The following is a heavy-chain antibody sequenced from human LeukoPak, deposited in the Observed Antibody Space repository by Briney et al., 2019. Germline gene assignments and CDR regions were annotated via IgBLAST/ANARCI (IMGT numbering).Heavy chain of an antibody. J-gene: IGHJ4*02. D-gene: IGHD6-19*01. Sequence: ASVKVSCKASGGTFSSYAISWVRQATGQGLEWMGWMNPNSGNTGYAQKFQGRVTMTRNTSISTAYMELSSLRSEDTAVYYCARGGAVLDYWGQGTLVTVSS. CDR3: ARGGAVLDY. CDR2: MNPNSGNT. V-gene: IGHV1-8*02. CDR1: GGTFSSYA.